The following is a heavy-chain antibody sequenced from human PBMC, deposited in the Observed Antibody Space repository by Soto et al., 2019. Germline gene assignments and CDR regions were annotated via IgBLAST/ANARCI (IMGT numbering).Heavy chain of an antibody. D-gene: IGHD5-18*01. CDR1: GYTFSNYA. CDR2: ISAYSGKT. Sequence: QVQLVQSGGELKKPGASVKVSCQAFGYTFSNYAISCLRQAPGQGPEWMGWISAYSGKTDYAPKFQDRLTLTTDTSTSTAYMELRNLRSDDTAVYYCTKDEPRWLHGPFDYWGQGTLVTVSS. CDR3: TKDEPRWLHGPFDY. V-gene: IGHV1-18*01. J-gene: IGHJ4*02.